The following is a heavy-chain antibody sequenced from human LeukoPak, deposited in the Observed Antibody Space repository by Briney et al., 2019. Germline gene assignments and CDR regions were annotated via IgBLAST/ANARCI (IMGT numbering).Heavy chain of an antibody. CDR3: ARGGPSSSGYSADGFDI. Sequence: SETLSLTCTVSGGSISSSYWSWIRQPPGKGLEWIGYIYYSGSTNYNPSLKSRVTISVDTSKNHFSLKLTSVTAADTAVYYCARGGPSSSGYSADGFDIWGQGTTVTVSS. CDR2: IYYSGST. CDR1: GGSISSSY. V-gene: IGHV4-59*01. J-gene: IGHJ3*02. D-gene: IGHD3-22*01.